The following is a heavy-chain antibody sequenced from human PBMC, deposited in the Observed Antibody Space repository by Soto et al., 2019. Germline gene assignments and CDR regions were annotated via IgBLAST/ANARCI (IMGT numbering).Heavy chain of an antibody. Sequence: QVQLVQSGAEVKKHGSSVKVSCKASGGTFSSYAISWVRQAPGQGLEWRGGIIPISGTANYAQKVQGRVTITADESTSTAYMELSSLRSEDTAVYYCARSQGSSTSLEIYYYYYYGMDVWGQGTTVTVSS. J-gene: IGHJ6*02. CDR2: IIPISGTA. V-gene: IGHV1-69*01. CDR3: ARSQGSSTSLEIYYYYYYGMDV. D-gene: IGHD2-2*01. CDR1: GGTFSSYA.